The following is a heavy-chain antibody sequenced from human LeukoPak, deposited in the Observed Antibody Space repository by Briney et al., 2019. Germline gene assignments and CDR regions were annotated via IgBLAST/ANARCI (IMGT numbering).Heavy chain of an antibody. CDR1: GFTFSSYW. J-gene: IGHJ6*03. V-gene: IGHV3-7*01. Sequence: PGGSLRLSCAASGFTFSSYWMSWVRQAPGKGLECVANIKQDGSEKYYVDSVKGRFTISRDNAKNSLYLQMNSLRAEDTAVYYCARDCSSTSCYFYYYYYMDVWGKGTTVTVSS. D-gene: IGHD2-2*01. CDR3: ARDCSSTSCYFYYYYYMDV. CDR2: IKQDGSEK.